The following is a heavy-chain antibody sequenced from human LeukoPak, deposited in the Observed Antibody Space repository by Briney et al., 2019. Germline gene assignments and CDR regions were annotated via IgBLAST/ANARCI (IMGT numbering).Heavy chain of an antibody. J-gene: IGHJ4*02. Sequence: PGESLKISCKASGYTFTNYWIGWVRQMPGKGLEWKGVIYPGDSDTRYSPSFQGQVTISADNFISTAYLQWSSLKASDTAIYYCARQEGNWGQGTLVTVSS. CDR3: ARQEGN. CDR1: GYTFTNYW. D-gene: IGHD3-10*01. V-gene: IGHV5-51*01. CDR2: IYPGDSDT.